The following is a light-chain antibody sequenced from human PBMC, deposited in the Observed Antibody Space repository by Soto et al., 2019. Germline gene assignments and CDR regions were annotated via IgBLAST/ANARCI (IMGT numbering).Light chain of an antibody. CDR2: EVS. CDR1: SSDIGAYDY. V-gene: IGLV2-14*01. J-gene: IGLJ3*02. Sequence: QPVLTQPASLSGSPGQSITISCTGTSSDIGAYDYVSWFQQHPGKAPKLMISEVSNRPSGVSNRFSGSKSGNTASLTISGLQAEDEADYYCSSYTSSSTLFGGGTKLTVL. CDR3: SSYTSSSTL.